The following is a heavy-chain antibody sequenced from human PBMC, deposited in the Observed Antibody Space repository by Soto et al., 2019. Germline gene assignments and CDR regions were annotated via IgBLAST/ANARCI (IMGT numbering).Heavy chain of an antibody. Sequence: GGSLRLSCAASGFSFVNYAMNWVRQAPGKGLEWVSGLSGSEKYYVDSVKGRFTISRDNAKNSLYLQMNSLRAEDTAVYYCARAGIAADHFDYWGQGTLVTVSS. CDR3: ARAGIAADHFDY. CDR2: LSGSEK. CDR1: GFSFVNYA. V-gene: IGHV3-7*01. J-gene: IGHJ4*02. D-gene: IGHD6-13*01.